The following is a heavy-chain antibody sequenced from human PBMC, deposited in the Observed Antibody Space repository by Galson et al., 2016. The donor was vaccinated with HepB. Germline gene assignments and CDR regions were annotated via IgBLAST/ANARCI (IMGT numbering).Heavy chain of an antibody. Sequence: SLRLSCAASGFNFNLYSMTWIRQAPGKGLEWVSAISRSGDRTKYANSVEGRFSISRDNSKDTTYLHMTGLRVEDTAVYFCAKWGPHHDTGGSYYPRGWGQGTLVTVSS. V-gene: IGHV3-23*01. D-gene: IGHD3-22*01. J-gene: IGHJ4*02. CDR2: ISRSGDRT. CDR1: GFNFNLYS. CDR3: AKWGPHHDTGGSYYPRG.